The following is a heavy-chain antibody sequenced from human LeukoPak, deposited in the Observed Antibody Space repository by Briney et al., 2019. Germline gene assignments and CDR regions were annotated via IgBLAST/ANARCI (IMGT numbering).Heavy chain of an antibody. CDR1: GFTFSSYA. V-gene: IGHV3-64*01. CDR3: ARARGIYSSSWYSWGYYYYSYYMDV. Sequence: PGGSLRLSCAASGFTFSSYAMRWVRQAPGKGLECVSDISSNGGSTYYANSVKGRFTISRDNAKNTLYLQMASLRAEDMAVYYCARARGIYSSSWYSWGYYYYSYYMDVWGKGTTVTVSS. CDR2: ISSNGGST. D-gene: IGHD6-13*01. J-gene: IGHJ6*03.